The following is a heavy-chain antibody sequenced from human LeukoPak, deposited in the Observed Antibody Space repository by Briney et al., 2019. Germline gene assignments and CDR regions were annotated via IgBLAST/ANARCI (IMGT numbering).Heavy chain of an antibody. CDR2: IYHSGST. V-gene: IGHV4-4*02. Sequence: SETLSLTCAVSGGSISSSNWWSWVRQPPGKGLEWIGEIYHSGSTNYNPSLKSRVTISVDKSKNQFSLKLSSVTAADTAVYYCARVAMVGAKGGYYFDYWGQGTLVTVSS. CDR1: GGSISSSNW. D-gene: IGHD1-26*01. CDR3: ARVAMVGAKGGYYFDY. J-gene: IGHJ4*02.